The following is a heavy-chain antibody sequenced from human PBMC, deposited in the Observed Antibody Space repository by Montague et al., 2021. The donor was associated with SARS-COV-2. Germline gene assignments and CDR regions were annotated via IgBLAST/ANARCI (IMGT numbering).Heavy chain of an antibody. CDR2: VNYGGST. J-gene: IGHJ5*02. CDR3: ARAVTTGIDWFDP. CDR1: SGSISSHY. V-gene: IGHV4-59*11. D-gene: IGHD4-17*01. Sequence: SETLFLTCTVSSGSISSHYWSWIRQPPGKGLEWIGYVNYGGSTNYNPPLKSRVSISLDTSKNQFSLRLNSVTAADTAVYYCARAVTTGIDWFDPWGQGTLVIVSS.